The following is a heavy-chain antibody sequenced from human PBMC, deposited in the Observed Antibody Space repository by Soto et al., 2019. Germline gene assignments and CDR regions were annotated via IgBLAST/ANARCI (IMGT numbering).Heavy chain of an antibody. CDR3: ARGGSGDYGDWYYFDY. CDR2: IYYSGST. Sequence: QVQLQESGPGLVKPSQTLSLTCTVSGGSISSGDYYWSWIRQPPGKGLEWIGYIYYSGSTYYNPSLKSRVTISVDTSKNQFSLKLSSVTAADTAVYYCARGGSGDYGDWYYFDYWGQGTLVTVSS. D-gene: IGHD4-17*01. J-gene: IGHJ4*02. CDR1: GGSISSGDYY. V-gene: IGHV4-30-4*01.